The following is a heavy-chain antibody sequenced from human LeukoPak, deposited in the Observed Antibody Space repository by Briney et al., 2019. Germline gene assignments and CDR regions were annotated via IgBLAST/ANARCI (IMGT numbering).Heavy chain of an antibody. CDR1: GFTFNNYA. V-gene: IGHV3-23*01. Sequence: GGSLRLSCAASGFTFNNYAMSWVRQAPGKGLEWVSAISGSGGSTYYADSVKGRFTISRDNSKNTLYLQMNSLRAEDTAVYYCARDRDWGCSYCSYWGQGTLVTVSS. CDR3: ARDRDWGCSYCSY. CDR2: ISGSGGST. D-gene: IGHD7-27*01. J-gene: IGHJ4*02.